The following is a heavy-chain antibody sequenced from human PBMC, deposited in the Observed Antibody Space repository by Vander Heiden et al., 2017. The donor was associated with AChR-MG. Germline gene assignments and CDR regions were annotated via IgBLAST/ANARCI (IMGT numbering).Heavy chain of an antibody. Sequence: EVQLLESGGDLIQPGESLRLSCVASGFTFSSYGMTWLGQDTGKGLEGVSSISGSGATTYYADSVKGRFTISRDNSKNTLYLQMNSLRVEDTAVYFCAKRPLGAAFDIWGQGTMVTVSS. J-gene: IGHJ3*02. CDR1: GFTFSSYG. D-gene: IGHD7-27*01. CDR2: ISGSGATT. V-gene: IGHV3-23*01. CDR3: AKRPLGAAFDI.